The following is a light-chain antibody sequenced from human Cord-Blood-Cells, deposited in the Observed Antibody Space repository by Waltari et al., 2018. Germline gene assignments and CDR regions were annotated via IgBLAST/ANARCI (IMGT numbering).Light chain of an antibody. Sequence: QSALPPPASVSGSPGQSITISCTGTSSDVGSYNLVSWYQQHPGKAPKLMIYEGSKRPSGVSNRFSGSKSGNTASLTISGLQAEDEADYYCCSYAGSSTFKVFGGGTKLTVL. V-gene: IGLV2-23*03. CDR3: CSYAGSSTFKV. CDR2: EGS. J-gene: IGLJ3*02. CDR1: SSDVGSYNL.